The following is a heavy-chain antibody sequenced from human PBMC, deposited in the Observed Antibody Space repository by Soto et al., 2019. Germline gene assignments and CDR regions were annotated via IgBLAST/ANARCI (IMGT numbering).Heavy chain of an antibody. Sequence: GGSLRLSCAASGFTFSSYAMSWVRQAPGKGLEWVSAISGSGGSTYYADSVKGRFTISRDNSKNTLYLQMNSLRAEDTAVYYCANHQDRTPQIWSGYYFTSAVGKNWFDPWGQGTLVTVSS. CDR3: ANHQDRTPQIWSGYYFTSAVGKNWFDP. D-gene: IGHD3-3*01. J-gene: IGHJ5*02. CDR2: ISGSGGST. V-gene: IGHV3-23*01. CDR1: GFTFSSYA.